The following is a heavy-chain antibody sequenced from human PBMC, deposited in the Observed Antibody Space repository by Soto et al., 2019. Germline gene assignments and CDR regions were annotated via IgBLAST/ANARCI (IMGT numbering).Heavy chain of an antibody. CDR1: GDTFNFYT. CDR3: ATSYGSGSRPFDY. V-gene: IGHV1-69*02. D-gene: IGHD3-10*01. Sequence: QVQLVQSGAEVKKPGSSVKVSCKASGDTFNFYTISWVRQAPGQGLEWMGRIIPMLGMSNYAQKFPDRVTIIADKATSTAYMQLSSLRSEDTAIYYCATSYGSGSRPFDYWGQGTLVTVSS. CDR2: IIPMLGMS. J-gene: IGHJ4*02.